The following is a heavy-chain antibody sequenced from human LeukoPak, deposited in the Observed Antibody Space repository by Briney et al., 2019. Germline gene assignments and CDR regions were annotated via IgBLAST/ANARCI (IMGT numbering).Heavy chain of an antibody. CDR1: GFTLSSYA. Sequence: GGSLRLSCAASGFTLSSYAMSWVRQAPGKGLEWVSAISDTGNTYHADSVKGRFTISRDNSKNTLYLQMNSLRAEDTAVYYCARGGSYLSAFDIWGQGTMVTVSS. CDR2: ISDTGNT. J-gene: IGHJ3*02. V-gene: IGHV3-23*01. CDR3: ARGGSYLSAFDI. D-gene: IGHD1-26*01.